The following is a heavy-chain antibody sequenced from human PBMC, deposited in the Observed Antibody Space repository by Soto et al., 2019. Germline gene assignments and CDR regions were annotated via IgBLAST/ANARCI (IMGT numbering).Heavy chain of an antibody. CDR3: ARGPQESSSGKGYFDY. Sequence: ASVKVSFKASGYTFTSYGISWVRQAPGQGLEWMGWISAYNGNTNYAQKLQGRVTMTTDTSTSTAYMELRSLRSDDTAVYYCARGPQESSSGKGYFDYWGQGTLVTVSS. V-gene: IGHV1-18*01. CDR1: GYTFTSYG. J-gene: IGHJ4*02. D-gene: IGHD3-22*01. CDR2: ISAYNGNT.